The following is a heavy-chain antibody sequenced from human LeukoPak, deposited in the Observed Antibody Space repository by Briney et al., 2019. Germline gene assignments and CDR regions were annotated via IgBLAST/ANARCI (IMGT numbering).Heavy chain of an antibody. CDR1: GFSLSTSGMC. CDR2: IDWDDDK. Sequence: SGPALVKPTQTLTLTCTFSGFSLSTSGMCVSWIRQPPGKALEWLVRIDWDDDKYYSTSLKTRLTISKDTSKNQVVLTMTNMDPVDTATYYCARMEFGDGYNVGAAFDIWGQGTMVTVSS. V-gene: IGHV2-70*11. D-gene: IGHD5-24*01. J-gene: IGHJ3*02. CDR3: ARMEFGDGYNVGAAFDI.